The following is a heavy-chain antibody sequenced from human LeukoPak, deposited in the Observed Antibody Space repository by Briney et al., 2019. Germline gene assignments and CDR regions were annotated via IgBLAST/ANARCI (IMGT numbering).Heavy chain of an antibody. CDR3: AREFPYSSSSGLCFDY. CDR1: GYTFTSYY. CDR2: INPSGGST. Sequence: GASVKVSCKASGYTFTSYYMHWVRQPPGQGLEWMGIINPSGGSTSYAQKFQGRVTMTRDMSTSTVYMELSSLRSEDTAVYYCAREFPYSSSSGLCFDYWGQGTLVTVSS. D-gene: IGHD6-6*01. V-gene: IGHV1-46*01. J-gene: IGHJ4*02.